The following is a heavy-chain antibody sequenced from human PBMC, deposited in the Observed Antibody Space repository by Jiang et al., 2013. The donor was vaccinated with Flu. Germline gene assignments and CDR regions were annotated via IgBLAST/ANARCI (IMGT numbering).Heavy chain of an antibody. D-gene: IGHD3-3*01. V-gene: IGHV5-51*01. CDR2: IYPGDSDT. CDR1: GYSFTSYW. J-gene: IGHJ3*02. CDR3: ARLTIFGRTPTIAFDI. Sequence: GAEVKKPGESLKISCKGSGYSFTSYWIGWVRRMPGKGLEWMGIIYPGDSDTRYSPSFQGHVTISADKSISTAYLQWSSLKASDTAMYYCARLTIFGRTPTIAFDIWGQGTMVTVS.